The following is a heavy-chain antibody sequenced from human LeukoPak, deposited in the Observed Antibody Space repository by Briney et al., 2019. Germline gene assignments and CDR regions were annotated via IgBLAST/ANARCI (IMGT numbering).Heavy chain of an antibody. Sequence: ASVKVSCKASGYTFTSYDINWVRQATGQGLEWMGWMNPNSGNTGYAQKFQGRVTMTRNTSISTAYMELSSLRSEDTAVYYCAKDLRVVPAAIADYWGQGTLVTVSS. CDR2: MNPNSGNT. D-gene: IGHD2-2*01. V-gene: IGHV1-8*01. CDR3: AKDLRVVPAAIADY. CDR1: GYTFTSYD. J-gene: IGHJ4*02.